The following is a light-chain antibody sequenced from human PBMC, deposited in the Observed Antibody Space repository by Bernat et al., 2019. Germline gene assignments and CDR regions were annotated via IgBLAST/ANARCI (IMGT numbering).Light chain of an antibody. CDR1: DSNIRSNY. J-gene: IGLJ3*02. CDR3: GTGDSSLSGVV. V-gene: IGLV1-51*01. Sequence: QSVLTQPPSVSAAPGQKVTISCSGSDSNIRSNYVSWYQQLPGTAPKLLIYDNNKRPSEIPDRFSGAKSGTSATLGITGLQTGDEADYYCGTGDSSLSGVVFGGGTTLTVL. CDR2: DNN.